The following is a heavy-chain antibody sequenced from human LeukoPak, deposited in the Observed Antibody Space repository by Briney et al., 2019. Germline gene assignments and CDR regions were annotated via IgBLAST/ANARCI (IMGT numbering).Heavy chain of an antibody. J-gene: IGHJ4*02. Sequence: PGGSLRLSCAASGFTFSNYEMNWVRQAPGKGLEWISYISSGGSDIYYASSVKGRFTISRDNAKNSLFLQMNSLRAEDTAVYYCARVGTKSSSSGYYFAVRFDCWGQGSQVTVSS. V-gene: IGHV3-48*03. CDR2: ISSGGSDI. D-gene: IGHD3-22*01. CDR1: GFTFSNYE. CDR3: ARVGTKSSSSGYYFAVRFDC.